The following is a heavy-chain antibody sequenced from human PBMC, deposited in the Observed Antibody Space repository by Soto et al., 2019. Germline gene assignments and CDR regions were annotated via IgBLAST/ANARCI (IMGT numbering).Heavy chain of an antibody. J-gene: IGHJ4*02. CDR1: GYSISSGYY. D-gene: IGHD3-22*01. CDR3: ARVDYDGSASYYDYFGY. CDR2: IYHSGST. Sequence: PSETLSLTGAFSGYSISSGYYWGWIRQPPAKGLEWIGSIYHSGSTYYNPSLKSRITISVDTSKNQFSLKLCSVTASDTAVYYCARVDYDGSASYYDYFGYRGQGTL. V-gene: IGHV4-38-2*01.